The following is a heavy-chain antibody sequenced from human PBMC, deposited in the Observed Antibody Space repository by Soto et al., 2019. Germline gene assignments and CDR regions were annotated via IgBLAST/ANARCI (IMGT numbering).Heavy chain of an antibody. CDR1: GGSISSYY. V-gene: IGHV4-59*01. D-gene: IGHD3-10*01. J-gene: IGHJ3*02. Sequence: PPDALSLTCTVCGGSISSYYWGWIRRPPGKGLEWIAYIYYSGSTTYNPSLKSRVTISVDTSKNQFSLKLSSVTAADTAVYYCAREGTMVRGVTDIWGQGTMVTVSS. CDR3: AREGTMVRGVTDI. CDR2: IYYSGST.